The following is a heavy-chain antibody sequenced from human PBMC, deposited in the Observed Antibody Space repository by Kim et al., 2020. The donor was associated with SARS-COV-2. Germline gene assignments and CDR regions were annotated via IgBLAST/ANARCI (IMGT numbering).Heavy chain of an antibody. V-gene: IGHV3-30*04. CDR2: ISYDGSNK. D-gene: IGHD3-10*01. CDR3: ARSAPGKIRGVIGY. Sequence: GGSLRLSCAASGFTFSSYAMHWVRQAPGKGLEWVAVISYDGSNKYYADSVKGRFTISRDNSKNTLYLQMNSLRAEDTAVYYCARSAPGKIRGVIGYWGQGTLVTVSS. J-gene: IGHJ4*02. CDR1: GFTFSSYA.